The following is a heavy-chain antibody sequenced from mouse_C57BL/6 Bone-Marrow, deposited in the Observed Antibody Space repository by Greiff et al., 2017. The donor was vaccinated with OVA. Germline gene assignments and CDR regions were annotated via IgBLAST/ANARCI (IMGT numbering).Heavy chain of an antibody. J-gene: IGHJ2*01. V-gene: IGHV14-4*01. CDR1: GFNIKDDY. D-gene: IGHD1-1*01. CDR2: IDPENGDP. Sequence: EVQLQQSGAELVRPGASVKLSCTASGFNIKDDYMHWVKPRPEQGLEWIGWIDPENGDPEYASKFQGKATRTADTSSTTAYLQLSSLTSEDTAVYYCTTDYGSSYDYWGQGTTLTVSS. CDR3: TTDYGSSYDY.